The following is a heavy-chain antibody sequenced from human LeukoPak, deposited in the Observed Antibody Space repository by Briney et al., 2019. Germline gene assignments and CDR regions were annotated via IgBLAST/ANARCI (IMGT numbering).Heavy chain of an antibody. CDR1: GYSFTSYY. CDR2: INPNGGGT. Sequence: GASVKVSCKASGYSFTSYYMHWVRQAPGQGLEWMGIINPNGGGTSYAQKFQGRVTMTRDTSTSTVYMEVSSLRSEDTAVYYCAREYYDILSGRDVDFDYWGQGTLVTVSS. V-gene: IGHV1-46*01. CDR3: AREYYDILSGRDVDFDY. J-gene: IGHJ4*02. D-gene: IGHD3-9*01.